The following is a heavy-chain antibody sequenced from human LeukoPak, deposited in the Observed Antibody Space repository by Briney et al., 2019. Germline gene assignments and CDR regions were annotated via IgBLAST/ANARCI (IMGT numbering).Heavy chain of an antibody. J-gene: IGHJ4*02. D-gene: IGHD3-22*01. CDR3: ARAWDYYDSRGFYLRYFDY. CDR1: GXSFSTYY. V-gene: IGHV4-59*01. CDR2: VYYSGST. Sequence: PSETLSLTCTVSGXSFSTYYWSWIRQPPGKGLEWIVYVYYSGSTNYNPSLKSRVTISVDMSKNQFSLKLSSVTAADTAVYYCARAWDYYDSRGFYLRYFDYWGQGTLVTVSS.